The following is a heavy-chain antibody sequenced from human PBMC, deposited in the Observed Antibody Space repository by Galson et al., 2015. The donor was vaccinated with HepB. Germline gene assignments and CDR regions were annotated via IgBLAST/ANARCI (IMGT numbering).Heavy chain of an antibody. Sequence: SETLSLTCTVSGGSISSGGYYWSWIRQPPGKGLEWIGEINHSGSTNYNPSLKSRVTISVDTSKNQFSLKLSSVTAADTAVYYCARGVRFLEWSYYYYYGMDVWGQGTTVTVSS. CDR3: ARGVRFLEWSYYYYYGMDV. J-gene: IGHJ6*02. V-gene: IGHV4-39*07. CDR1: GGSISSGGYY. D-gene: IGHD3-3*01. CDR2: INHSGST.